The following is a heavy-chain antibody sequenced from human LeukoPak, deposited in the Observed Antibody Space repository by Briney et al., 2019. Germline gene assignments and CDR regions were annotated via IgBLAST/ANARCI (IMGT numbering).Heavy chain of an antibody. CDR3: AKDEAWATYYYYGMDV. CDR1: GFTFSSYG. CDR2: ISYDGSNK. D-gene: IGHD3-16*01. V-gene: IGHV3-30*18. J-gene: IGHJ6*02. Sequence: PGGSLRLSCAASGFTFSSYGMHWVRQAPGKGLEWVAVISYDGSNKYYADSVKGRFTISRDNSKNTLYLQMNSLRAEDTAVYYCAKDEAWATYYYYGMDVWGQGTTVTVSS.